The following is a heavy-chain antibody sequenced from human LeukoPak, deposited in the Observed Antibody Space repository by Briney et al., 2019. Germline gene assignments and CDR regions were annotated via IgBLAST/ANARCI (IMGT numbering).Heavy chain of an antibody. D-gene: IGHD5-24*01. J-gene: IGHJ3*02. V-gene: IGHV3-23*01. Sequence: GGSLRLSCAASGFTFSSYTMSWVRQAPGKGLEWVSAISGSGGRTYYADSVKGRFTISRDISKNTLYLQMNSLRAEDTAVYYCARRAYNWGAFDIWGQGTMVTVSS. CDR3: ARRAYNWGAFDI. CDR1: GFTFSSYT. CDR2: ISGSGGRT.